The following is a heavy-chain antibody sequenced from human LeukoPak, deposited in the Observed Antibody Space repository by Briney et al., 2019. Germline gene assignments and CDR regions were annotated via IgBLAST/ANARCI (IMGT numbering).Heavy chain of an antibody. CDR1: GFTFSSYW. J-gene: IGHJ4*02. V-gene: IGHV3-7*01. CDR2: IKEDGSVH. D-gene: IGHD1-7*01. CDR3: AKWQLYSGNYYLDV. Sequence: GGSLTLSCAASGFTFSSYWMSWVRQAPGKGLEWVASIKEDGSVHYFVDSVKGRFTMSRDNAKHSLFLHMNSLRAEDSAVYYCAKWQLYSGNYYLDVWGQGTLVTVSS.